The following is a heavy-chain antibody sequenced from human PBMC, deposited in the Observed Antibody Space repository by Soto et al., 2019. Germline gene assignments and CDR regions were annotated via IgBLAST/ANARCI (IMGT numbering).Heavy chain of an antibody. CDR1: GHTLINYY. V-gene: IGHV1-46*01. J-gene: IGHJ4*02. D-gene: IGHD3-22*01. Sequence: ASVKVSCKTSGHTLINYYMHWVRQAPGQGLDWLGKIDPSGNGTSYAERFQGRITLTSDTSTKTLYVELSSLRSEDTAIYYCAINYYDSSGYLYWGQGTLVTVSS. CDR3: AINYYDSSGYLY. CDR2: IDPSGNGT.